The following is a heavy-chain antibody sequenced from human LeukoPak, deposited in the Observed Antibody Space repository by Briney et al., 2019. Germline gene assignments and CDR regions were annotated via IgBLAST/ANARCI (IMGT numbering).Heavy chain of an antibody. D-gene: IGHD2-8*01. CDR1: GGSISSYY. CDR3: ARGANGWFDP. CDR2: IYTSGST. J-gene: IGHJ5*02. V-gene: IGHV4-4*07. Sequence: PSETLSLTCTVSGGSISSYYWSWIRRPAGKGLEWIGRIYTSGSTNCNPSLKSRVTISIDKSKNQFSLKLSSVPAADTAVYYCARGANGWFDPWGQGTLVTVSS.